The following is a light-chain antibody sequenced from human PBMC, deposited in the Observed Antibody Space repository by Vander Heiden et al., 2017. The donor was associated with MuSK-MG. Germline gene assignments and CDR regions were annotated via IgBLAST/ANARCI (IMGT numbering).Light chain of an antibody. CDR3: QQSGTSPLT. J-gene: IGKJ4*01. CDR2: ATS. V-gene: IGKV3-20*01. CDR1: QTVDSSS. Sequence: ETVLTQSPGTLSLSPGERATLSCRASQTVDSSSLAWYQQKPGQAPRLLIHATSTRTSGIPARFSGSGSGTDFTLTIGRLEPEDFAVYYCQQSGTSPLTFGGGTRVGIK.